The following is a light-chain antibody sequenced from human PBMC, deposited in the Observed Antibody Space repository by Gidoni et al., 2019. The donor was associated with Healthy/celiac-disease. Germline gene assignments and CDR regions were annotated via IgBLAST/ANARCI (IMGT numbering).Light chain of an antibody. CDR3: QQYDNLPA. CDR1: QDISNY. J-gene: IGKJ3*01. V-gene: IGKV1-33*01. CDR2: DAS. Sequence: DIQMTHSPSSLSASVADRVTITCQASQDISNYLNWYQQKPGKAPKLLIYDASNLETGVPSRFSGSGSGTDFTFTISSLQPEDIATYYCQQYDNLPAFGPGTKVDIK.